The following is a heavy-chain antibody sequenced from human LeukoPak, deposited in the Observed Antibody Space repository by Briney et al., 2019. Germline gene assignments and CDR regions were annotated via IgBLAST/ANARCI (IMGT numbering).Heavy chain of an antibody. CDR2: ISWNSGSI. Sequence: GRSLRLSCAASGFTFDDYAMHWVRQAPGEGLEWVSGISWNSGSIGYADSVKGRFTISRDNAKNSLYLQMNSLRAEDMALYYCAKDHSSGWRKGSFDYWGQGTLVTVSS. V-gene: IGHV3-9*03. J-gene: IGHJ4*02. CDR3: AKDHSSGWRKGSFDY. D-gene: IGHD6-19*01. CDR1: GFTFDDYA.